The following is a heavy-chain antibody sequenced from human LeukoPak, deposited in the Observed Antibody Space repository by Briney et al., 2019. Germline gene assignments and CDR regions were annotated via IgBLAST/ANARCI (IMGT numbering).Heavy chain of an antibody. Sequence: SETLSLTCTVSGGSISSSSYYWGWIRQPPGKGLEWIGSIYYSGSTYYNPSLKSRVTISVDTSKNQFSLKLSSVTAADTAVYYCARQELWLRNFDYWGQGTLVTVSS. CDR2: IYYSGST. D-gene: IGHD5-18*01. CDR1: GGSISSSSYY. J-gene: IGHJ4*02. CDR3: ARQELWLRNFDY. V-gene: IGHV4-39*01.